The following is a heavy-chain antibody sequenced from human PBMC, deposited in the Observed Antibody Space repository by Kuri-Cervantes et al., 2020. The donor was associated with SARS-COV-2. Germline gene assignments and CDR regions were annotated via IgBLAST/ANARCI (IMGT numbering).Heavy chain of an antibody. V-gene: IGHV3-23*01. J-gene: IGHJ4*02. CDR2: ISGSGGAT. CDR1: GFTFSAYA. D-gene: IGHD4-17*01. CDR3: AREGGMTTVTTHDTEIDD. Sequence: LSLTCAASGFTFSAYAMSWVRQAPGKGLEWVSTISGSGGATRSADSVKGRFTISRDNSKNTLYLQMNSLRAEDTAVYYCAREGGMTTVTTHDTEIDDWGQGTLVTVSS.